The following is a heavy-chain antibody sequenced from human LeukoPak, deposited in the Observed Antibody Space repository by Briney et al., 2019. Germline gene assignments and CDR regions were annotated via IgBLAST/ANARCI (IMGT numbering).Heavy chain of an antibody. J-gene: IGHJ4*02. CDR1: AYTFTGYY. Sequence: ASVKVSCKASAYTFTGYYMHWVRQAPGQGLEWMGWINPDSGGTNYAQKFQGRVTMTRDTSVSTAYMEVSRLRSDDTAVYYCAREGSGWYGNFDYWGQGTLVTVSS. D-gene: IGHD6-19*01. CDR2: INPDSGGT. V-gene: IGHV1-2*02. CDR3: AREGSGWYGNFDY.